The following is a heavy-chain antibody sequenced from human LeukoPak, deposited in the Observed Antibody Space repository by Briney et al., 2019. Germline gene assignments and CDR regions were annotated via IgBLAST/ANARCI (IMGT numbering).Heavy chain of an antibody. V-gene: IGHV3-21*01. J-gene: IGHJ4*02. Sequence: PGGSLRLSCVVSGFTFSSHSVNWVPQAPGKGLEWVLSITTSNYIFYAESVKGRFTISRDNAKNSLYLQMTSLRAEDTAVYYCVREQARAGSFDYWGQGTLVTVSS. CDR2: ITTSNYI. CDR1: GFTFSSHS. D-gene: IGHD6-19*01. CDR3: VREQARAGSFDY.